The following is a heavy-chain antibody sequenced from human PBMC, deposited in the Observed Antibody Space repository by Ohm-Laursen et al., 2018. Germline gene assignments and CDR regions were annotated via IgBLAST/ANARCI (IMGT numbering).Heavy chain of an antibody. Sequence: SDTLSLTCAVSGYSISSGYYWGWIRQPPGKGLEWIGTIYPTGSTYYNPSLKSRVTISVDTSKNQFSLKLSSVTAADTAVHYCARGYSTVVAYYYYGMDVWGQGTTVTVSS. V-gene: IGHV4-38-2*01. D-gene: IGHD2-2*01. CDR1: GYSISSGYY. J-gene: IGHJ6*02. CDR2: IYPTGST. CDR3: ARGYSTVVAYYYYGMDV.